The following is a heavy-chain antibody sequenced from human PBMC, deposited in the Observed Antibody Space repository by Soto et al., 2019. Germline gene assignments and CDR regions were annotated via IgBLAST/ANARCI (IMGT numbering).Heavy chain of an antibody. CDR1: GYNLTELS. CDR3: AKDLSLEASVPFDY. V-gene: IGHV1-24*01. J-gene: IGHJ4*02. Sequence: ASVKVSCKVSGYNLTELSMHWVRQAPGKGLEWMGGFDPEDGETIYAQKFQGRVTMTEDTSTDTVYMELSSLRSEDTAVYYCAKDLSLEASVPFDYWGQGTLVTVSS. D-gene: IGHD3-3*01. CDR2: FDPEDGET.